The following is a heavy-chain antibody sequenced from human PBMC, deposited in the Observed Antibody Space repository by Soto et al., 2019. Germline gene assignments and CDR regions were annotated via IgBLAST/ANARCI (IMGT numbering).Heavy chain of an antibody. CDR3: AKDLFAGITTAATN. Sequence: VGSLRLSCAASGFTFSNYAVTWVRQAPGKGLDWVSGISGGGGSTYYADSVQGRFTISRDNSKNTLYLQMSGLRAEDTAVYYCAKDLFAGITTAATNWGQGTLVTVSS. J-gene: IGHJ4*02. V-gene: IGHV3-23*01. CDR1: GFTFSNYA. D-gene: IGHD6-13*01. CDR2: ISGGGGST.